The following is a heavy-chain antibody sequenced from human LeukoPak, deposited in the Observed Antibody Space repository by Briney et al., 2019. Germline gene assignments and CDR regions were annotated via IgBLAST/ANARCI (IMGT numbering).Heavy chain of an antibody. Sequence: SETLSLTCAVYGGSFSGYYWSWIRQPPGKGLEWIGEINHSGSTNYSPYLKSRVTITVDESKNQFSLKLSSVTAADTAVYYCARVPLYWQDPFDLWGQGTLVTVSS. D-gene: IGHD2-8*02. V-gene: IGHV4-34*01. CDR1: GGSFSGYY. J-gene: IGHJ5*02. CDR3: ARVPLYWQDPFDL. CDR2: INHSGST.